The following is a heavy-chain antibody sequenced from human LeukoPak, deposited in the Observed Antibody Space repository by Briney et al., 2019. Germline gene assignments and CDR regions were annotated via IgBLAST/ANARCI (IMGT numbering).Heavy chain of an antibody. D-gene: IGHD3-22*01. CDR2: IRDDGSTR. V-gene: IGHV3-30*02. J-gene: IGHJ4*02. CDR1: GFTFSRYG. CDR3: AKGQAGYYYDSSGYTGGY. Sequence: GGSLRLSCAASGFTFSRYGLHWVRQAPGKGLEWVAFIRDDGSTRYYADSVKGRFTVSRDNSKNTLYLQMDSLRTEDTAVYYCAKGQAGYYYDSSGYTGGYWGQGTLVTVSS.